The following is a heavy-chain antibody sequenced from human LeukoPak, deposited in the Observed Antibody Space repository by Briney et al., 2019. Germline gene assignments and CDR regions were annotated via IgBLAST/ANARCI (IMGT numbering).Heavy chain of an antibody. J-gene: IGHJ6*02. V-gene: IGHV3-30*04. CDR1: GFIFSSYA. Sequence: GRSLRLSCAASGFIFSSYAMHWVRQAPGKGLEWVAVISYDGSNKYYADSVKGRFTISRDNSKNTLYLQMNSLRAEDTAVYYCARDRNYGMDVWGQGTTVTVSS. CDR2: ISYDGSNK. CDR3: ARDRNYGMDV.